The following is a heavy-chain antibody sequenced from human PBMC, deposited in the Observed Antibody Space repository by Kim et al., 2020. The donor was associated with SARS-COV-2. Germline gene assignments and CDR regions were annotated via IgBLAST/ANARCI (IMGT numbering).Heavy chain of an antibody. V-gene: IGHV1-58*01. CDR2: IVVGSGNT. CDR3: AADLLFWSGYYTGDY. D-gene: IGHD3-3*01. Sequence: SVKVSCKASGFTFTSSAVQWVRQARGQRLEWIGWIVVGSGNTNYAQKFQERVTITRDMSTSTAYMELSSLRSEDTAVYYCAADLLFWSGYYTGDYWGQGTLVTVSS. CDR1: GFTFTSSA. J-gene: IGHJ4*02.